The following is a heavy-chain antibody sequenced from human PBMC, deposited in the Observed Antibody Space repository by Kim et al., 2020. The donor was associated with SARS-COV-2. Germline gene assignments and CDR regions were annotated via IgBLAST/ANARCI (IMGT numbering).Heavy chain of an antibody. D-gene: IGHD1-1*01. CDR3: ARRMASTAHAFDV. J-gene: IGHJ3*01. Sequence: SETLSLTCTVSGGSISDNYYWTWIRHHPGQGLVWFGYIYHTGTAYYKPSLSRRVSISVDTTKNQFSLFVNSVTAADTAFYYCARRMASTAHAFDVWGQGTKVTVSS. CDR2: IYHTGTA. V-gene: IGHV4-31*03. CDR1: GGSISDNYY.